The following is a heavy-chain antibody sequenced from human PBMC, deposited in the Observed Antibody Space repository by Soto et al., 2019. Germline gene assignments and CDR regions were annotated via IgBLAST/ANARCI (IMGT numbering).Heavy chain of an antibody. CDR2: IYPGDSDT. V-gene: IGHV5-51*01. J-gene: IGHJ6*02. CDR3: ARRLAVADPYYYYGMDV. CDR1: GYSFTSYW. D-gene: IGHD6-19*01. Sequence: GESLKISCKGSGYSFTSYWIGWVRQMPGKGLEWMGIIYPGDSDTRYSPSFQGQVTISADKSISTAYLQWSSLKASDTAMYYCARRLAVADPYYYYGMDVWGQGTTVTVSS.